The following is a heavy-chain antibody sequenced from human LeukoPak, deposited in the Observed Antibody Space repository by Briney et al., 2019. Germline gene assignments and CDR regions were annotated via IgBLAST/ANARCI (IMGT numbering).Heavy chain of an antibody. CDR2: INPSGGST. CDR1: GYTFTSYF. J-gene: IGHJ4*02. Sequence: ASVKLSFTASGYTFTSYFMHWVRQAPGQGLDWMGIINPSGGSTSYAQKFQGRVTMTRDTSTSTVYMELSSLRSEDTAVYYCARDSADYCDYDYWGQETDHPVSS. V-gene: IGHV1-46*01. D-gene: IGHD4-17*01. CDR3: ARDSADYCDYDY.